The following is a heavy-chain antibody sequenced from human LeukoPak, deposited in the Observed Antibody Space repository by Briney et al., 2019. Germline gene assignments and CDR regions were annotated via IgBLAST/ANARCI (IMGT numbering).Heavy chain of an antibody. Sequence: PSETLPLTCAVYGGSFSGYYWSWIRQPPGKGLEWIGEINHSGSTNYNPSLKSRVTISVDTSKNQFSLKLSSVTAADTAVYYCARGWAAATFDYWGQGTLVTVSS. J-gene: IGHJ4*02. V-gene: IGHV4-34*01. CDR3: ARGWAAATFDY. D-gene: IGHD2-15*01. CDR2: INHSGST. CDR1: GGSFSGYY.